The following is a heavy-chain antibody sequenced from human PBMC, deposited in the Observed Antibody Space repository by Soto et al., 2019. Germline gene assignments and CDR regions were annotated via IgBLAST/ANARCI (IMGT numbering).Heavy chain of an antibody. J-gene: IGHJ4*02. CDR3: ARLGGFFQALDS. CDR2: IYFGGTT. Sequence: QVQLQESGPGLVKPSETLSLTCTVSGGSISPYYWSWIRQPPGKGLEWIGYIYFGGTTKYNPSLKSRVSMSVDTSKNQFALKLTSVTAAGTAVYYCARLGGFFQALDSWGQGTLVTVSS. V-gene: IGHV4-59*08. D-gene: IGHD2-15*01. CDR1: GGSISPYY.